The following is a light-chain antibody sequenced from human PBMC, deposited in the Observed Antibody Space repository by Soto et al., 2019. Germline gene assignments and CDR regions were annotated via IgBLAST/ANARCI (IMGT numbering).Light chain of an antibody. CDR3: QQYNSSPT. J-gene: IGKJ1*01. Sequence: DIQMTQSPSTLSASVGDRVTITCRASQSISSWLAWYQQKPGKAPKLLIYKASSLKSGVPSRFSGSGSGTEFTLTISSLQPDDFATYYCQQYNSSPTFGQGTKVEIK. CDR1: QSISSW. CDR2: KAS. V-gene: IGKV1-5*03.